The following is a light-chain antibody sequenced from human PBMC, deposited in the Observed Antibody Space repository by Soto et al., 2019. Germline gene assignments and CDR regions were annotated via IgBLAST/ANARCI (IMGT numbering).Light chain of an antibody. CDR1: QSITSNY. V-gene: IGKV3-20*01. CDR3: QQYGSSPPYT. J-gene: IGKJ2*01. CDR2: NAS. Sequence: EIVLTQSPGTLSLSPGERATLSCRASQSITSNYLAWYQQKPGQAPRLLIYNASRRATGIPDRFSGSGSGTDFTLTMSRLEPEDFVVYYCQQYGSSPPYTFGQGTKLEIK.